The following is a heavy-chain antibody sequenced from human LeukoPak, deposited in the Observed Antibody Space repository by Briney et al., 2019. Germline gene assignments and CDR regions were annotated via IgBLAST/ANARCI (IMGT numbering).Heavy chain of an antibody. J-gene: IGHJ6*03. CDR2: IYYSGST. D-gene: IGHD6-6*01. CDR1: GGSISSGGYY. CDR3: ARKSSEVPYYYMDV. V-gene: IGHV4-31*03. Sequence: SETLSLTCTVSGGSISSGGYYWSWIRQHPGKGLEWIGYIYYSGSTYYNPSLKSRVTISVDTSKNQFSLKLSSVTAADTAVYYCARKSSEVPYYYMDVWGKGTTVTVSS.